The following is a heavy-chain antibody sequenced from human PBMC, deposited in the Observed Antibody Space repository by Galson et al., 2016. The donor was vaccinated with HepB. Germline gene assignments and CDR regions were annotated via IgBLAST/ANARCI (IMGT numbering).Heavy chain of an antibody. CDR1: GGSITSSY. J-gene: IGHJ4*02. D-gene: IGHD3/OR15-3a*01. CDR3: AKVSDFWTAYYFFDF. CDR2: IFYSGSA. Sequence: ETLSLTCSVSGGSITSSYWSRIRQPPGKGLEWVGYIFYSGSAYYNPSLKSRLTMSVDTSKNQFSLNLTSVTAADTAIYYCAKVSDFWTAYYFFDFWGQGALVTVSS. V-gene: IGHV4-59*01.